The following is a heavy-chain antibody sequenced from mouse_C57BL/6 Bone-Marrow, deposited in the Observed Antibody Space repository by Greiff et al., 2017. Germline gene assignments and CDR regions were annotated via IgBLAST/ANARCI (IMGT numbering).Heavy chain of an antibody. J-gene: IGHJ2*01. Sequence: EVQRVESGGGLVQPGESLKLSCESNEYEFPSHDMSWVRKTPEKRLELVAAINSDGGSTYYPDTMERRFIISRDNTKKTLYLQMSSLRSEDTALYYCARPGPLWYLYYFDYWGQGTTRTVSS. CDR1: EYEFPSHD. CDR2: INSDGGST. D-gene: IGHD2-1*01. V-gene: IGHV5-2*01. CDR3: ARPGPLWYLYYFDY.